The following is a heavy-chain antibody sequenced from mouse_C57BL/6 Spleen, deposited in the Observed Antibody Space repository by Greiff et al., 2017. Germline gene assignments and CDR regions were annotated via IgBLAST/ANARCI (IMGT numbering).Heavy chain of an antibody. CDR2: ISSGSSTI. J-gene: IGHJ4*01. CDR3: ARRDLTVVAKIDY. CDR1: GFTFSDYG. Sequence: EVQVVESGGGLVKPGGSLKLSCAASGFTFSDYGMHWVRQAPEQGLEWVAYISSGSSTIYYAETVKGRFPISRDNAKNTLCLQMTSLRSEYTAMYYCARRDLTVVAKIDYWGQGTSVTVSS. D-gene: IGHD1-1*01. V-gene: IGHV5-17*01.